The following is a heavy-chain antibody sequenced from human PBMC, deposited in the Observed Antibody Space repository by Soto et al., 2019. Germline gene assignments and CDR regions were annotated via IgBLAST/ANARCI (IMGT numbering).Heavy chain of an antibody. D-gene: IGHD5-12*01. J-gene: IGHJ4*02. CDR3: ARVQVATITGAPYYFDY. CDR2: IYYSGST. CDR1: GGSISSYY. V-gene: IGHV4-59*01. Sequence: QVQLQESGPGLVKPSETLSLTCTVSGGSISSYYWSWIRQPPGKGLEWIGYIYYSGSTNYNPSLKSRVTISVDTSKNQFSLKLSSLTAADTAVYYCARVQVATITGAPYYFDYWGQGTLVTVSS.